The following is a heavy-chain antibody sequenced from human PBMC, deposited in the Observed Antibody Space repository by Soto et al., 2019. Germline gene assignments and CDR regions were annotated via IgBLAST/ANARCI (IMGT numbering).Heavy chain of an antibody. D-gene: IGHD3-22*01. CDR1: GFTFSTYS. CDR2: ISSSSSTI. J-gene: IGHJ4*02. Sequence: LRLSCAASGFTFSTYSMNWVRQAPGKGLEWVSYISSSSSTIFYTDSVKGRFTVSRDNAKNSLYLQMNSLRAEDTAVYYCARPTSYYDSSGPPAYWGQGTLVTVSS. V-gene: IGHV3-48*01. CDR3: ARPTSYYDSSGPPAY.